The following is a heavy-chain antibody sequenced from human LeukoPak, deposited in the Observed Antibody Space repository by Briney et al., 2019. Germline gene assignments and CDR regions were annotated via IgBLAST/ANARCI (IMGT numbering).Heavy chain of an antibody. V-gene: IGHV4-59*08. J-gene: IGHJ4*02. CDR2: IYYSGST. Sequence: SETLSLTCTVSGDSISSYYWSWIRQPPGKGLEWIGYIYYSGSTNYNPSLKSRVTISVDTSKNQFSLKLSSVTAADTAVYYCARRAAVAGSFFDYWGQGTRVTVSS. CDR3: ARRAAVAGSFFDY. D-gene: IGHD6-19*01. CDR1: GDSISSYY.